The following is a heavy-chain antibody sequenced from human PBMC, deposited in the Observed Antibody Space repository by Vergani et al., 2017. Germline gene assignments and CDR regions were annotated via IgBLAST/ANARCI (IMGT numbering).Heavy chain of an antibody. CDR1: GGSISSGSYY. Sequence: QVQLQESGPGLVKPSQTLSITCTVSGGSISSGSYYWSWIRQPAGKGLEWIGRIYTSGSTNYNPSLKSRVTISVDTSKNQFSLKLSSVNAADTAVYYCARAPGGYSGYYSRFDYWGQGTLVTVSS. CDR3: ARAPGGYSGYYSRFDY. CDR2: IYTSGST. D-gene: IGHD5-12*01. J-gene: IGHJ4*02. V-gene: IGHV4-61*02.